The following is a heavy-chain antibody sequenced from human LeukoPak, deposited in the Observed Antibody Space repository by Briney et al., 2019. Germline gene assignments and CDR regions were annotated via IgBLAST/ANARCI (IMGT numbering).Heavy chain of an antibody. CDR3: ARCGMRTGYFDP. CDR2: IYHSGST. D-gene: IGHD1-26*01. V-gene: IGHV4-38-2*02. Sequence: SETLSLTCTVSGGSISSYYWGWIRQPPGKGLEWIGSIYHSGSTYYNPSLKSRVTISVDTSKNQFSLKLSSVTAADTAVYYCARCGMRTGYFDPWGRGTLVTVSS. CDR1: GGSISSYY. J-gene: IGHJ2*01.